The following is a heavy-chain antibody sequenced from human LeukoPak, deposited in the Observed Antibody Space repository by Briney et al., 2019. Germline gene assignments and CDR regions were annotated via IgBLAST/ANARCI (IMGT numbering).Heavy chain of an antibody. D-gene: IGHD3-22*01. CDR1: GYTFTGYY. V-gene: IGHV1-2*02. Sequence: ASVKVSCKASGYTFTGYYMRWVRQAPGQGLEWMGWINPNSGGTNYAQKFQGRVTMTRDTSISTAYMELSRLRSDDTAVYYCARDSHDYYDSSGSLDYWGQGTLVTVSS. J-gene: IGHJ4*02. CDR2: INPNSGGT. CDR3: ARDSHDYYDSSGSLDY.